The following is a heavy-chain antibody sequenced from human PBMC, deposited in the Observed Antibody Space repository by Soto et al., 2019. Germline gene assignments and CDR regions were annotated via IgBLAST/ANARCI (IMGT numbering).Heavy chain of an antibody. Sequence: PGGSLRLSCAASGFTFSDHYMDWVRQAPGKGLEWVSAISGSGGSTYYADPVKGRSTISRDNSKNTLYLQMNSLRAEDTAVYYCAKYQPYYYYYMDVWGKGTTVTVSS. V-gene: IGHV3-23*01. J-gene: IGHJ6*03. CDR2: ISGSGGST. CDR1: GFTFSDHY. CDR3: AKYQPYYYYYMDV. D-gene: IGHD2-2*01.